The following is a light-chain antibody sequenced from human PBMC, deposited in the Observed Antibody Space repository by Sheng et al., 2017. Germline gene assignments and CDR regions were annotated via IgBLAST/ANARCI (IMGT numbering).Light chain of an antibody. J-gene: IGKJ1*01. CDR2: ATS. Sequence: DIQMTQSPSFLSASIGDRVTITCRASQSILNYLNWYQQKPGKAPKVLIYATSILESGVPSRFSGSGSGTDFTLTISSLQPEDFATYYCQQTYSTVWAFGQGTKVEIK. CDR1: QSILNY. V-gene: IGKV1-39*01. CDR3: QQTYSTVWA.